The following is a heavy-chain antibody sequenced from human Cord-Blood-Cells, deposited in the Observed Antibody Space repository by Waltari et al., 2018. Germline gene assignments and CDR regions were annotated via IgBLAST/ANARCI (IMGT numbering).Heavy chain of an antibody. J-gene: IGHJ4*02. D-gene: IGHD5-12*01. Sequence: EAQLVVTGGGLIQPAGSLRLPCAASGLTVWSNDMSWVREAPGKGLEWVSFIYSGGSTYYADSVKGRFTISRDNSKNTLYLQMNSLRAEDTAVYYCARGADYSGYDYSYDYWGQGTLVTVSS. CDR2: IYSGGST. CDR3: ARGADYSGYDYSYDY. V-gene: IGHV3-53*02. CDR1: GLTVWSND.